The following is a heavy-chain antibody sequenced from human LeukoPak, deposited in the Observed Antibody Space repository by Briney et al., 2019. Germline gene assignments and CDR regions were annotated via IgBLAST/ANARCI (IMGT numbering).Heavy chain of an antibody. CDR3: ARCYDSSGRVNWFDP. D-gene: IGHD3-22*01. J-gene: IGHJ5*02. V-gene: IGHV3-21*01. Sequence: GRSLRLSCAASGFTFSSYAMHWVRQAPGKGLEWVSSISSSSSYIYYADSVKGRFTISRDNAKNSLYLQMNSLRAEDTAVYYCARCYDSSGRVNWFDPWGQGTLVTVSS. CDR1: GFTFSSYA. CDR2: ISSSSSYI.